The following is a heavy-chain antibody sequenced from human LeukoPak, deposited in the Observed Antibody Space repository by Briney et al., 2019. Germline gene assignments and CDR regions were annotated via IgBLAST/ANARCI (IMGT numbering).Heavy chain of an antibody. Sequence: PSETLSLTCTVSGGSISSYYWSWIRQPPGKGLEWIGYIHHSGTTYYNPSLKSRVTISVDTSKNQVSLKLSSVTAADTAVYFCASATERWLHPSGNDYWGQGTLVTVSS. CDR3: ASATERWLHPSGNDY. V-gene: IGHV4-59*12. J-gene: IGHJ4*02. CDR1: GGSISSYY. D-gene: IGHD5-24*01. CDR2: IHHSGTT.